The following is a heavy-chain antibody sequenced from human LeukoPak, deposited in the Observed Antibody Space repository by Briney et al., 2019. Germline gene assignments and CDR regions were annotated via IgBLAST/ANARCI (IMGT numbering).Heavy chain of an antibody. V-gene: IGHV3-48*01. CDR2: ISSSSSTI. CDR3: AKDNYGSGSTVDY. CDR1: GFTFSSYS. J-gene: IGHJ4*02. Sequence: PGGSLRLSCAASGFTFSSYSMNWVRQAPGKGLEWVSYISSSSSTIYYADSVKGRFTISRDNAKNSLYLQMNSLRAEDTAVYYCAKDNYGSGSTVDYWGQGTLVTVSS. D-gene: IGHD3-10*01.